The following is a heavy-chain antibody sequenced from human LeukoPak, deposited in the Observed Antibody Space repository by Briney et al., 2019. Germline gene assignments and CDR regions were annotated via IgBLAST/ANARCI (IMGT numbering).Heavy chain of an antibody. CDR2: IDTSGST. J-gene: IGHJ5*02. V-gene: IGHV4-34*01. Sequence: PSETLSLTCAVYGGSFSDYYWTWIRQSPGKGLEWIGEIDTSGSTNYNPSLKSRVTISEDTSKRQFSLKLSFVTAADTAVYSCARGAPAIFGVVNWFDPWGQGTLVTVSS. CDR3: ARGAPAIFGVVNWFDP. D-gene: IGHD3-3*01. CDR1: GGSFSDYY.